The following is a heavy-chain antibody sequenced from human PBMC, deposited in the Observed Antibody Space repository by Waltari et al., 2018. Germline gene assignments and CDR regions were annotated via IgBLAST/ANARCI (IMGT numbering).Heavy chain of an antibody. V-gene: IGHV1-69*05. CDR1: GGTFSSYA. CDR2: ISTSFGTA. Sequence: QVQLVQSGAEVKKPGSSVKVSCKASGGTFSSYAISWVRQAPGQGLEWMGGISTSFGTANYEKKCQGRGTITTDESTSTAYMELSSLRSEDTAVYYCAREGNSNYYYYMDVWGKGTTVTVSS. CDR3: AREGNSNYYYYMDV. J-gene: IGHJ6*03. D-gene: IGHD4-4*01.